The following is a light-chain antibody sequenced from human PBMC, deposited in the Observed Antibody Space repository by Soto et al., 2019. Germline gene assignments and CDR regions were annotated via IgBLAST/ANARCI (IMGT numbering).Light chain of an antibody. CDR1: QSISSY. CDR2: AAT. V-gene: IGKV1-39*01. CDR3: QQSYSTPRT. Sequence: DIQMTQSPSSLSASVGDRVTITCRASQSISSYLNWYQQKPGKAPKLLIYAATIVQSGVPSRFTGSGSGTDFTLTISSLQPEDFATYYCQQSYSTPRTFGQGTKVEIK. J-gene: IGKJ1*01.